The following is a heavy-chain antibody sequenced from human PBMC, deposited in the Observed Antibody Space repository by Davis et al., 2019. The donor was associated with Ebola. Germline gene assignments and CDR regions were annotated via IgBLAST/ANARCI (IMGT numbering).Heavy chain of an antibody. CDR2: IYPGDSDA. Sequence: GESLKISCKGSGYRFPSFWLGWVRQMPGKGLEWMGTIYPGDSDAKYSPSFQGQVTISADKSINTAYLQWSSLKASDTAMYYCARHPYYYYGMDVWGQGTTVTVSS. CDR3: ARHPYYYYGMDV. CDR1: GYRFPSFW. J-gene: IGHJ6*02. V-gene: IGHV5-51*01.